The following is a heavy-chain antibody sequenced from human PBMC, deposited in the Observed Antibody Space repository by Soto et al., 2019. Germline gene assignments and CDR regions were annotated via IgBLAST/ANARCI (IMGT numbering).Heavy chain of an antibody. Sequence: QVQLVESGGGVVQPGRSLRLSCAASGFTFNSYVMHWVRQAPGKGLEWVALISYDGRNKYYADSVKGRFTISRDYSKNTLYLQMNSLRAEDTAVYYCARGGPYDYVWVSSNYWGQGTLVTVSS. D-gene: IGHD3-16*01. CDR1: GFTFNSYV. V-gene: IGHV3-30*04. CDR2: ISYDGRNK. CDR3: ARGGPYDYVWVSSNY. J-gene: IGHJ4*02.